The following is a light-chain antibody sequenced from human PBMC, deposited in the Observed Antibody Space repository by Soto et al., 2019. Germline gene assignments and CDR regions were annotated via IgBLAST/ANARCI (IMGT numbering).Light chain of an antibody. CDR3: SSYAGSNTMV. CDR2: EVT. CDR1: SSDVGGYNY. V-gene: IGLV2-8*01. Sequence: QSVLTQPASVSGSPGQSITISCTGTSSDVGGYNYVSWYQQHPGKAPKLMICEVTKRPSGVPDRFSGSKSGNTASLTVSGLRAEDEADYYCSSYAGSNTMVFGGGTKVTVL. J-gene: IGLJ2*01.